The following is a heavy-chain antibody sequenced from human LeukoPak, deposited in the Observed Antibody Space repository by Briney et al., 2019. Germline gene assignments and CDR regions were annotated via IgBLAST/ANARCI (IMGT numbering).Heavy chain of an antibody. CDR3: ARVRTNAYGFDY. V-gene: IGHV3-74*03. CDR1: GFNFNFYW. Sequence: GGSLRLSCVGSGFNFNFYWMHWVRQAPGKGLEWVSHINDDGSRFTYADSVKGRFTHSRDNAKNTVYLQMNSLRVEDTAVYYRARVRTNAYGFDYWGQGAQVTVSS. D-gene: IGHD3-10*01. CDR2: INDDGSRF. J-gene: IGHJ4*02.